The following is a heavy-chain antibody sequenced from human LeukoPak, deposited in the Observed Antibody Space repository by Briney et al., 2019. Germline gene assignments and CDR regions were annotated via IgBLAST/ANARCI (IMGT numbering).Heavy chain of an antibody. CDR3: ARAIMTTGIPLTDY. CDR2: ISSSSYI. D-gene: IGHD4-17*01. J-gene: IGHJ4*02. Sequence: GGSLRLSCAASGFTFNSYSMNWVRQAPGKGLEWVSSISSSSYIYYADSVKGRFTISRDNAKNSLYLQMNSLRVEDTAVYYCARAIMTTGIPLTDYWGQGTLVTVSS. V-gene: IGHV3-21*01. CDR1: GFTFNSYS.